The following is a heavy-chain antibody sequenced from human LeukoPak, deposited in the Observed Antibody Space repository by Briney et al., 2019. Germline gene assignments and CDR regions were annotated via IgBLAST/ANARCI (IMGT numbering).Heavy chain of an antibody. V-gene: IGHV4-59*01. CDR1: GGSISSYY. Sequence: PSETLSLTCTVSGGSISSYYWSWIRQPPGEGLEWIGYIYYSGSTNYNPSLKSRVTISVDTSKNQFSLKLSSVTAAGTAVYYCARSSSWPYYFDYWGQGTLVTVSS. CDR2: IYYSGST. CDR3: ARSSSWPYYFDY. D-gene: IGHD6-13*01. J-gene: IGHJ4*02.